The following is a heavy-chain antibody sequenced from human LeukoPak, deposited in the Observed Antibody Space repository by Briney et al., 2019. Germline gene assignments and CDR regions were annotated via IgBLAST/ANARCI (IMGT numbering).Heavy chain of an antibody. CDR1: GGSISSSNW. V-gene: IGHV4-4*02. J-gene: IGHJ4*02. Sequence: SGTLSLTCAVSGGSISSSNWWSWVRQPPGKGLEWIGEIYHSGSTNYNPSLKSRVTISADKSKNQFSLKLSSVTAADTAVYYCARDSRDSGYDAFDYWGQGTLVTVSS. CDR3: ARDSRDSGYDAFDY. D-gene: IGHD5-12*01. CDR2: IYHSGST.